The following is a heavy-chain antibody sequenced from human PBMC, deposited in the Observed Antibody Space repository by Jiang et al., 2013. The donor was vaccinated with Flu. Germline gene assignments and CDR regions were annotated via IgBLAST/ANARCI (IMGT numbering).Heavy chain of an antibody. Sequence: LVESGEGVGYSLGGPSRLSCAASGFTFSSYAMSWVRQAPGKGLEWVSAIGGSGDSKYYADSVKGRFTISRDNSKNTLYLQMNSLRAEDTAVYYCAKALTMVRGVHPYYFDYWGQGTLVTVSS. D-gene: IGHD3-10*01. V-gene: IGHV3-23*04. CDR1: GFTFSSYA. CDR3: AKALTMVRGVHPYYFDY. J-gene: IGHJ4*02. CDR2: IGGSGDSK.